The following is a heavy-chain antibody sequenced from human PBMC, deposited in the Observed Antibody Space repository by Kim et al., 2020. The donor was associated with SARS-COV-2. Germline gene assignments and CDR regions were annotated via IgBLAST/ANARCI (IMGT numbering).Heavy chain of an antibody. CDR2: ISSSSSTI. D-gene: IGHD4-17*01. J-gene: IGHJ4*02. Sequence: GGSLRLSCAASGFTFSSYSMNWVRQAPGKGLEWVSYISSSSSTIYYADSVKGRFTISRDNAKNSLYLQMNSLRAEDTAVYYCARSRRSRYGDYLFFDYWGQGTLVTVSS. V-gene: IGHV3-48*04. CDR1: GFTFSSYS. CDR3: ARSRRSRYGDYLFFDY.